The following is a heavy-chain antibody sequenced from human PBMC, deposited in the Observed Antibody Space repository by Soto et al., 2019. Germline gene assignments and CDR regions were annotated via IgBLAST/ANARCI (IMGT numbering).Heavy chain of an antibody. CDR1: GYTFTSYD. D-gene: IGHD3-10*01. V-gene: IGHV1-8*01. Sequence: ASVKVSCKASGYTFTSYDINWVRQATGQGLEWVGWMNPNRGNTGYAQKFQGRVTMTRNTSISTAYMELRSMRSEDTAVSYCARGGVRGVIPPGGYYYGMDVWGQGTPVTVSS. CDR2: MNPNRGNT. CDR3: ARGGVRGVIPPGGYYYGMDV. J-gene: IGHJ6*02.